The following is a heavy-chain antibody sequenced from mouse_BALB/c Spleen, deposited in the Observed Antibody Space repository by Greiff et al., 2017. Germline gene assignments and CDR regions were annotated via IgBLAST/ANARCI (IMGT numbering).Heavy chain of an antibody. J-gene: IGHJ2*01. CDR1: GFTFSSFG. V-gene: IGHV5-17*02. CDR3: ARSKYGNYCDY. CDR2: ISSGSSTI. D-gene: IGHD2-10*02. Sequence: EVKLMESGGGLVQPGGSRKLSCAASGFTFSSFGMHWVRQAPEKGLEWVAYISSGSSTIYYADTVKGRFTISRDNPKNTLFLQMTSLRSEDTAMYYCARSKYGNYCDYWGQGTTLTVSS.